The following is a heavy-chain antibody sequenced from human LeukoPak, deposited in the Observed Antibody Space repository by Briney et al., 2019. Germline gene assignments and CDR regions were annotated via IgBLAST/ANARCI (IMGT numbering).Heavy chain of an antibody. D-gene: IGHD3-10*01. V-gene: IGHV3-23*01. CDR1: GFTFSSYA. CDR2: ISGSGGST. Sequence: GGSLRLSCAASGFTFSSYAMSWVRQAPGKGLEWVSAISGSGGSTYYADSVKGRFTISRDNSKNTLYLQMNSLRAEDTAVYYCAKDPGSGSYYPPGYWGQGTLVTVSS. CDR3: AKDPGSGSYYPPGY. J-gene: IGHJ4*02.